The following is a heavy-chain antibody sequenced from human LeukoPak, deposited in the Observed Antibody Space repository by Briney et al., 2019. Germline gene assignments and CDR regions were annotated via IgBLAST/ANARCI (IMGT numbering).Heavy chain of an antibody. J-gene: IGHJ5*02. CDR1: GGSFSGYY. D-gene: IGHD3-10*01. CDR3: AIVRGVIFVWFDP. CDR2: INHSGST. Sequence: SETLSLTCAVYGGSFSGYYWSWIRQPPGKGLEWIGEINHSGSTNYNPSLKSRVTISVDTSKNQFSLKLSSVTAADTAVYYCAIVRGVIFVWFDPWGQGTLVTVSS. V-gene: IGHV4-34*01.